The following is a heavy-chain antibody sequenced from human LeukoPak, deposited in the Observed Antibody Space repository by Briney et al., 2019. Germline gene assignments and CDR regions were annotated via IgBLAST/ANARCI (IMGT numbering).Heavy chain of an antibody. CDR3: ASGYSSGGDY. J-gene: IGHJ4*02. CDR2: IYYSGST. CDR1: GGSISSYY. D-gene: IGHD6-25*01. Sequence: PSETLSLTCTVSGGSISSYYWSWIRQPPGKGLEWIGCIYYSGSTNYNPSLKSRVTISLNTSKKQLSLKLRSVTAADTAVYYCASGYSSGGDYWGQGILVTVSS. V-gene: IGHV4-59*01.